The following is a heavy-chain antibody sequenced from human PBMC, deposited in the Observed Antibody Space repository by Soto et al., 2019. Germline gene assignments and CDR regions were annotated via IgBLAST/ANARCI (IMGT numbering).Heavy chain of an antibody. CDR1: GFTFSSYA. Sequence: GGSLRLSFAAFGFTFSSYAMSWVRQAPGKGLEWVSAISGSDYSTYYADSVKGRFTISRDNSKNTLFLQMNSLRAEDSAVYYCAKDVKLIVVVPAAHYWGQGTPVTVSS. CDR3: AKDVKLIVVVPAAHY. V-gene: IGHV3-23*01. CDR2: ISGSDYST. J-gene: IGHJ4*02. D-gene: IGHD2-2*01.